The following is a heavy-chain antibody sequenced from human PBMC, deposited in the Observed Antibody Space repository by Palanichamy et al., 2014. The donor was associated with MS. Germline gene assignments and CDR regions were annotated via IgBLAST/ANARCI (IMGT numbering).Heavy chain of an antibody. V-gene: IGHV3-33*01. CDR2: IWYDGIKE. Sequence: QVQLVESGGGVVQPGRSLRLSCAASGFTFSTSGMHWVRQAPGKGLEWVAVIWYDGIKEDYVDSVKGRFTISRDNSKNILYLQMNSLRAEDTAVYYRARDRRDGYNSPFDYWGQDALVTVSS. CDR1: GFTFSTSG. D-gene: IGHD5-24*01. J-gene: IGHJ4*02. CDR3: ARDRRDGYNSPFDY.